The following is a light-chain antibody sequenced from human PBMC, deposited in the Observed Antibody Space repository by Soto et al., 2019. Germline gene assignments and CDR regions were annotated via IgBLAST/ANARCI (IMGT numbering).Light chain of an antibody. V-gene: IGKV3-20*01. Sequence: EIVLTQSPGTLSLSPGERATLSCRARQSVGNNYLAWYQQKPGQAPRLLIYDASIRATGIPDRFSGSGSGTDFTLTISRLEPEDFAVYYCQQYGSSPYTFGLGTNLESK. J-gene: IGKJ2*01. CDR2: DAS. CDR1: QSVGNNY. CDR3: QQYGSSPYT.